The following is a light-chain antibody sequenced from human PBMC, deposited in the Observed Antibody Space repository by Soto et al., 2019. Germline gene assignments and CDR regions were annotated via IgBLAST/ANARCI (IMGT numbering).Light chain of an antibody. V-gene: IGKV3-20*01. CDR1: QSFVNMY. CDR2: GAS. CDR3: QQFGSSTRT. J-gene: IGKJ1*01. Sequence: IVLTQSPGTLSLSPGERATLTCRASQSFVNMYLAWYQQKPGQAPRLLMYGASRRHTGIPDRGSGSGAWTACTRTISRLEPEDVAVYSCQQFGSSTRTFGQGTKVDIK.